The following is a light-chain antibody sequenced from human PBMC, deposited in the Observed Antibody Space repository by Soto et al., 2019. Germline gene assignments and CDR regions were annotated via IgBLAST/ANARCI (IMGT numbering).Light chain of an antibody. J-gene: IGKJ3*01. CDR3: QQYSNWPFT. CDR2: HAS. Sequence: EIVMTQSPATLSVSPGERATLSCRASPSVNSNLAWYQQKPGQAPRLLIYHASARAIGIPARFSGSGSGTEFTLTISSLQSEDFAVSYCQQYSNWPFTFGPGTKVDI. CDR1: PSVNSN. V-gene: IGKV3-15*01.